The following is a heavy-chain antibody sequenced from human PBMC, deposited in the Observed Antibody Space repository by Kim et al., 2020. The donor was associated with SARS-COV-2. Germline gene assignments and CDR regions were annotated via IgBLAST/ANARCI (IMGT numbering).Heavy chain of an antibody. CDR1: GGSFSGYY. V-gene: IGHV4-34*01. D-gene: IGHD6-6*01. Sequence: SETLSLTCAVYGGSFSGYYLSWIRQPPGKRLEWIGEINHSGSTNYNPSLKSRVTISVDTSKNQFSLKLSSVTAADTAVYYCALLGGYSSSNPPYGMDVWGQGTTVTVSS. J-gene: IGHJ6*02. CDR2: INHSGST. CDR3: ALLGGYSSSNPPYGMDV.